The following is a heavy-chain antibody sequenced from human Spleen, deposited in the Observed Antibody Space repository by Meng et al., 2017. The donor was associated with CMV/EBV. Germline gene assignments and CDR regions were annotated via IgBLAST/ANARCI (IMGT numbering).Heavy chain of an antibody. CDR1: GFTVSSHY. V-gene: IGHV3-21*06. CDR3: ARGSCASCPHDY. Sequence: GESLKISCAASGFTVSSHYMSWVRQAPGKGLEWVSSITTSSNYIYYADSVQGRFTISRDNAKNSLSLQMSSLRAEDTAVYYCARGSCASCPHDYSGQGTLVTVSS. D-gene: IGHD2-2*01. J-gene: IGHJ4*02. CDR2: ITTSSNYI.